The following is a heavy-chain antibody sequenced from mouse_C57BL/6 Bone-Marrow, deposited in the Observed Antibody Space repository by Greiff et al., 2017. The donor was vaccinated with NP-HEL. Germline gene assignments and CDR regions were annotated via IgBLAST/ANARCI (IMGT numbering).Heavy chain of an antibody. J-gene: IGHJ3*01. CDR3: VRPNFDGYLPWFAY. V-gene: IGHV10-1*02. CDR1: GFTFNTFA. Sequence: EVKLVESGGGLVQPKGSLQLSCAASGFTFNTFAMNWVRQAPGKGLEWVARIRSKSNNYATYYADSVKDRFTVSRDDSQNMFYLQMNNLRAEDTAMYYCVRPNFDGYLPWFAYWGQGTLALSLQ. CDR2: IRSKSNNYAT. D-gene: IGHD2-3*01.